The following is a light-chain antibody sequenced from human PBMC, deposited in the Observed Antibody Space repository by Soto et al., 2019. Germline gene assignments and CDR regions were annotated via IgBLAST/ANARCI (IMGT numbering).Light chain of an antibody. CDR2: EVN. V-gene: IGLV2-14*01. J-gene: IGLJ3*02. CDR1: SSDVGGYNY. Sequence: QSALTQPASVSGSRGQSITISCTGTSSDVGGYNYVSWYQQHPDKAPKLMIYEVNKRPSGVSNRFSGSKSANTASLTISGLQAEDEADYYCSSYARSNTWVFGGGTKLTVL. CDR3: SSYARSNTWV.